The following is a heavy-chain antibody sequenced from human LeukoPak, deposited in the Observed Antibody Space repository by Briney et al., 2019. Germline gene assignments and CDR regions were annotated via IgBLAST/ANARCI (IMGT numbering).Heavy chain of an antibody. V-gene: IGHV1-2*02. J-gene: IGHJ4*02. Sequence: ASVKVSCKASGYSFSGHYIHWVRRAPGQGLEWMGWINPNSGGTNYAQKFQGRVTMTRDTSISTAYMELSRLRSDDTAVYYCARYTNPAPSFDYWGQGTLVTVSS. CDR1: GYSFSGHY. CDR2: INPNSGGT. CDR3: ARYTNPAPSFDY. D-gene: IGHD2-8*01.